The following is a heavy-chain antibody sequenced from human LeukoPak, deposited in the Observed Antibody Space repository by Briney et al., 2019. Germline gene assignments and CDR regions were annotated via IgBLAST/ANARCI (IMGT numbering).Heavy chain of an antibody. V-gene: IGHV3-7*01. D-gene: IGHD3-3*01. J-gene: IGHJ4*02. CDR3: VRGGFTIFGVVIISDYFDY. Sequence: GGSLRLSCAASGFTFSSYWMSWVRQAPGKGLEWVANIKQDGSEKYYVDSVKGRFTISRDNAKNSLYLQMNSLRAEDTAVYYCVRGGFTIFGVVIISDYFDYWGQGTLVTVSS. CDR2: IKQDGSEK. CDR1: GFTFSSYW.